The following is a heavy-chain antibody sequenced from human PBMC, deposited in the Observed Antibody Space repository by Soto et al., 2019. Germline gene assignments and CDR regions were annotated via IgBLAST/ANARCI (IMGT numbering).Heavy chain of an antibody. CDR3: ASQNPEGWFDP. CDR2: IYYSGST. J-gene: IGHJ5*02. Sequence: SETLSLTCTVSGGSISSYYWSWIRQPPGKGLEWIGYIYYSGSTNYNPSLKGRVTISVDTSKNQFSLKLSSVTAADTAVYYCASQNPEGWFDPWGQGTLVTVSS. CDR1: GGSISSYY. V-gene: IGHV4-59*08.